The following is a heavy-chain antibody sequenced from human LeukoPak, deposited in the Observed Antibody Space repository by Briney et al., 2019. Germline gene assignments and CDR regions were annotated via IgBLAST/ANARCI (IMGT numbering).Heavy chain of an antibody. CDR2: IIPILGIA. CDR1: GGTCISYA. J-gene: IGHJ5*02. V-gene: IGHV1-69*04. CDR3: ARGSGYSYGPENWFDP. D-gene: IGHD5-18*01. Sequence: ASVKVSGKASGGTCISYAISWVRQAPGQGLEWRGTIIPILGIANYAQKFQGRVTITADKSTSTAYMELSSLRSEDTAVYYCARGSGYSYGPENWFDPWGQGTLVTVSS.